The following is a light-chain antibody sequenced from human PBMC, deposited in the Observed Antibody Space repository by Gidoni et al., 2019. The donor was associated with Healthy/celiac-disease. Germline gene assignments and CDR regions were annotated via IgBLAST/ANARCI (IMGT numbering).Light chain of an antibody. CDR3: QSYDSSLSVV. CDR2: GNS. Sequence: QSVLPQPPSVSGAPGPSVTISCTGSSPNIGAGYDVHWYQQLPRTAPKLLIYGNSNRPSGVPERFSGSKSGTSASRAINGLQAEDEADYYCQSYDSSLSVVFGGGTKLTVL. CDR1: SPNIGAGYD. V-gene: IGLV1-40*01. J-gene: IGLJ2*01.